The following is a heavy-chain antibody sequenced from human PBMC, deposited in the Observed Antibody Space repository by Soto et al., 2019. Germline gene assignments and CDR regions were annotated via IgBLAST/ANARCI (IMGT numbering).Heavy chain of an antibody. J-gene: IGHJ6*03. CDR1: GFTFSSYS. CDR3: AGRPQRIPQIGWVGT. D-gene: IGHD2-2*02. Sequence: GGSLRLSCAASGFTFSSYSMNWVRQAPGKGLEWVSYISSSSSTIYYADSVKGRFTISRDNAKNSLYLRMNSLRAEDTAVYYCAGRPQRIPQIGWVGTWGKGSLVTVAS. CDR2: ISSSSSTI. V-gene: IGHV3-48*01.